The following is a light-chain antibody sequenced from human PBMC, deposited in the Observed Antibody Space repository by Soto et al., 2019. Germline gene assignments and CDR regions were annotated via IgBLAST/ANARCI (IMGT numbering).Light chain of an antibody. V-gene: IGLV3-1*01. CDR2: QDS. J-gene: IGLJ1*01. CDR3: QAGDSSTYV. CDR1: KLGDKY. Sequence: SYELTQPPSVSVSPGQTASITCSGDKLGDKYACWYQQKPGQSPVLVIYQDSKRPSGIPERFSGSNSGNTATLTISWTQAIDEADYYCQAGDSSTYVFGTGTKLTVL.